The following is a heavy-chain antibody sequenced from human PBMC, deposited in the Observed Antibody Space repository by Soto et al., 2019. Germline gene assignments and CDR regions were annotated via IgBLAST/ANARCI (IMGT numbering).Heavy chain of an antibody. CDR3: LTERGAGSYNGYAREAH. V-gene: IGHV3-15*01. J-gene: IGHJ4*02. CDR1: GFTFANAW. CDR2: MKSITDAGTT. D-gene: IGHD5-12*01. Sequence: EVQLVQSGGGLVKPGESLTLSCAGSGFTFANAWMSWVRQAPGQGREWVGRMKSITDAGTTDLAAPVKGRFSISRDESKNTWYLRMTNVKVEDTALYYCLTERGAGSYNGYAREAHWGQGTLVTVSS.